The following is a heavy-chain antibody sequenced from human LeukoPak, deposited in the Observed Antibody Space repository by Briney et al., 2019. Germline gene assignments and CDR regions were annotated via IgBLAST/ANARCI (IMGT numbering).Heavy chain of an antibody. CDR2: INPSGGST. CDR1: GYTFTSYY. Sequence: GASVKVSCKASGYTFTSYYMQWVRQAPGQGLEWMGIINPSGGSTNYAQQFQGRVTITRDTSTSTVYMQLSSLRSEDPAVYYCARVEWAYYGRDVWGQGTAVTVS. V-gene: IGHV1-46*01. J-gene: IGHJ6*01. D-gene: IGHD3-3*01. CDR3: ARVEWAYYGRDV.